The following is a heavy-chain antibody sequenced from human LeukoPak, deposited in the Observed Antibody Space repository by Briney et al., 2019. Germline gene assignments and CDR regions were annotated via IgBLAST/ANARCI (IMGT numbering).Heavy chain of an antibody. CDR2: IYYSGST. V-gene: IGHV4-30-4*01. Sequence: SETLSLTCTVSGGSISSGDYYWSWIRQPPGKGLEWIGYIYYSGSTYYNPSLKSRVTISVDTSKNQFSLKLSSVTAADTAVYYCARGMGRSVYGSGSYRPFAGFDYWGQGTLVTVSS. CDR3: ARGMGRSVYGSGSYRPFAGFDY. CDR1: GGSISSGDYY. D-gene: IGHD3-10*01. J-gene: IGHJ4*02.